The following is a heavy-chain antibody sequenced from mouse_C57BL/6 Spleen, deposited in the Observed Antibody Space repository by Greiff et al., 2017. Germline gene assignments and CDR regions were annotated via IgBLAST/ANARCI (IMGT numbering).Heavy chain of an antibody. J-gene: IGHJ4*01. CDR3: ARFITTDYYAMDY. V-gene: IGHV1-39*01. CDR1: GYSFTDYN. D-gene: IGHD1-1*01. Sequence: EVQLQQSGPELVKPGASVKISCKASGYSFTDYNMNWVKQSNGKSLEWIGVINPNYGTTSYNQKFKGKATLTVDRSSSTAYMQLNSLTSEESAVYYCARFITTDYYAMDYWGQVTSVTVAS. CDR2: INPNYGTT.